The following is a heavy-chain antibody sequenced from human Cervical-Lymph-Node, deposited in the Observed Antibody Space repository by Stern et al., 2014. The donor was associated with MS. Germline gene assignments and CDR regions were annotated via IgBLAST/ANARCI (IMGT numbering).Heavy chain of an antibody. J-gene: IGHJ4*02. V-gene: IGHV1-2*04. D-gene: IGHD3-10*01. CDR1: GYTFTGYY. CDR3: AVGKVQDIWSFDY. CDR2: INPNSGGT. Sequence: VQLVESGAEVKKPGASVKVSCKASGYTFTGYYMHWVRQAPGQGLEWLGWINPNSGGTNYAQKFQGWVTMTRDTSISTAYMELSRLRSDDTAVYYCAVGKVQDIWSFDYWGQGTLVTVSS.